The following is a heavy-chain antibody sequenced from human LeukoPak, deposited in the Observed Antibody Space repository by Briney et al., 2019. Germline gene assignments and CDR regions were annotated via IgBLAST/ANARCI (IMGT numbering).Heavy chain of an antibody. CDR3: AKDILGNDAFDL. V-gene: IGHV3-23*01. D-gene: IGHD7-27*01. Sequence: GGSLRLSCAASGFTFCSYARSRGRQAPGGGREWVSAISGMVGSTYYADSVKGGFSISRDTSKRTLYMRMKSLRAEDTAVYYCAKDILGNDAFDLWGQGPMLPVS. CDR1: GFTFCSYA. J-gene: IGHJ3*01. CDR2: ISGMVGST.